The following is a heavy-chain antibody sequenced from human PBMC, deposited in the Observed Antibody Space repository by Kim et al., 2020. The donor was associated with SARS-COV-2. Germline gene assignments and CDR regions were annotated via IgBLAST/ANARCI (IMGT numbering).Heavy chain of an antibody. D-gene: IGHD6-13*01. V-gene: IGHV3-48*03. CDR3: ARDKRYSSSWPRSEYYYGLDV. J-gene: IGHJ6*02. CDR2: ISSSGSSI. CDR1: GFILSSYE. Sequence: GGSLRLSCAASGFILSSYEMNWVRQAPGKGLEWVSYISSSGSSIYYADSVKGRFTISRDNAKNSLYLQMNSLRAEDTAVYYCARDKRYSSSWPRSEYYYGLDVGGQGTTGTVSS.